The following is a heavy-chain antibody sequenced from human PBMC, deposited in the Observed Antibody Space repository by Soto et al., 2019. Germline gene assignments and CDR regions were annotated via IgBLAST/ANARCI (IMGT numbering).Heavy chain of an antibody. D-gene: IGHD6-13*01. CDR1: GGSISSYY. CDR2: IYYSGST. V-gene: IGHV4-59*01. Sequence: SETLSLTCTVSGGSISSYYWSWIRQPPGKGLEWIGYIYYSGSTSYNPSLKSRVTISVDTSKNQFSLKLNSVTAADTAVYYCARGGSSWYPSLDDWGQGTRVTVAS. CDR3: ARGGSSWYPSLDD. J-gene: IGHJ4*02.